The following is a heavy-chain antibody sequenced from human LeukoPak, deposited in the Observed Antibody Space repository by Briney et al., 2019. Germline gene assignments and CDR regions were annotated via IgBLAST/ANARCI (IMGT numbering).Heavy chain of an antibody. Sequence: GGSLRLSCTASGFTVSGNFMSWVRQAPGKGLEWVSVIYSDGYTFYADSVRGRFTISRGNSKNTLYLQMNSLRAEDTAVYYCARDFDGGSTGFDCWGQGTLVTVSS. D-gene: IGHD3-9*01. CDR2: IYSDGYT. J-gene: IGHJ4*02. V-gene: IGHV3-53*01. CDR3: ARDFDGGSTGFDC. CDR1: GFTVSGNF.